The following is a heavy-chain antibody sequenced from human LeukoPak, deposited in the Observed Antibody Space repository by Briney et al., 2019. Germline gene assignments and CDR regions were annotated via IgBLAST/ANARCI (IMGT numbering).Heavy chain of an antibody. J-gene: IGHJ6*02. D-gene: IGHD5-12*01. V-gene: IGHV1-2*02. CDR2: INPNSGGT. CDR3: ARVRVATSHYYGMDV. CDR1: GYTFTGYY. Sequence: ASVKVSCKASGYTFTGYYMHWVRQAPGQGLEWMGWINPNSGGTNYAQKFQGRVTMARDTSISTAYMELSRLRSDDTAVYYCARVRVATSHYYGMDVWGQGTTVTVSS.